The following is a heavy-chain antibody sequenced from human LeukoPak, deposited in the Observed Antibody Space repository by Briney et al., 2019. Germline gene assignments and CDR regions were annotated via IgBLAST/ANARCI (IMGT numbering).Heavy chain of an antibody. D-gene: IGHD5-18*01. Sequence: SETLSLTCAVSGYSISSGYYWGWIRQPPGKGLDWIGSISHSGSTYYNPSLRSRVTISIDTSKNQFSLRLNSVTATDTAVYYWARVGGFSYGNYYFNYLGQGTLVTVSS. CDR3: ARVGGFSYGNYYFNY. J-gene: IGHJ4*02. CDR2: ISHSGST. CDR1: GYSISSGYY. V-gene: IGHV4-38-2*01.